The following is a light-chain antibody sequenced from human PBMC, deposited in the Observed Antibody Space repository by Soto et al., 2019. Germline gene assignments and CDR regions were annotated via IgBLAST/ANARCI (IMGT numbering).Light chain of an antibody. CDR2: WAS. J-gene: IGKJ4*01. V-gene: IGKV4-1*01. Sequence: DIVMTQSPDSLAVSLGERATINCKSSQSVLYSSNNKNYLAWYQQKPGQPPKLLIYWASTRESGVPDRFSGSGAGTDFTLTIDSLQAEDVAVYYCQQYYTTPLPFGGGTKVEIK. CDR1: QSVLYSSNNKNY. CDR3: QQYYTTPLP.